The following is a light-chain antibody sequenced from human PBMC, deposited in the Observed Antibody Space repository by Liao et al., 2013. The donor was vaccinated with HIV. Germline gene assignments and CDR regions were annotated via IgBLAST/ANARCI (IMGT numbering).Light chain of an antibody. CDR2: YDS. V-gene: IGLV3-21*01. J-gene: IGLJ1*01. Sequence: SYVLTQSPSVSVAPGQTAKITCRGNNIGRRSVHWYQQKPGQAPLLVMYYDSDRPSEIPERFSGSNPGYAAILTIRGTQATDEAEYYCQVWDSFSTFVFGSGTQVTVL. CDR3: QVWDSFSTFV. CDR1: NIGRRS.